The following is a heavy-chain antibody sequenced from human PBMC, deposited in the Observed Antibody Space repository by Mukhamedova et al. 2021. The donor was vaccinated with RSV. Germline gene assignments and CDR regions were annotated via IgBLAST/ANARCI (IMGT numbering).Heavy chain of an antibody. Sequence: GKGLEWVSAISGSGGSTYYADSVKGRFTISRDNSKNTLYLQMNSLRAEDTAVYYCAKALSSGWYKGWFDPWGQG. V-gene: IGHV3-23*01. J-gene: IGHJ5*02. D-gene: IGHD6-19*01. CDR2: ISGSGGST. CDR3: AKALSSGWYKGWFDP.